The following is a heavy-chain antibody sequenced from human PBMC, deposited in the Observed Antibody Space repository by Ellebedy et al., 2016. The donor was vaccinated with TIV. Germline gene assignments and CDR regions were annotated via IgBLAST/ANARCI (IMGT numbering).Heavy chain of an antibody. CDR1: ASTASTNY. CDR2: IYAYAGGNT. CDR3: TRGPNSDS. J-gene: IGHJ5*01. V-gene: IGHV3-53*01. D-gene: IGHD4-23*01. Sequence: PGGSLRLSCAASASTASTNYMNWVRPAPGKGLEWVSVIYAYAGGNTYYADSVRDRFTIFRDNLRNTEYLQMNSLRVEDTAVYYCTRGPNSDSWGQGTLVTVSS.